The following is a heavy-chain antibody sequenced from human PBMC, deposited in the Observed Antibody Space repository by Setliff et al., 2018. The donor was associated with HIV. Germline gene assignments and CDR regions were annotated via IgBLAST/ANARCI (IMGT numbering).Heavy chain of an antibody. Sequence: SCKASGGTFSSYAISWVRQAPGQGLEWIGHIYPTGSTDYNPSLKSRVTMSIDTSKNQFSLKLSSMTAADTALYYCAREVDNPRDAFDIWAQGTMVTVSS. CDR1: GGTFSSYA. J-gene: IGHJ3*02. V-gene: IGHV4-4*07. CDR3: AREVDNPRDAFDI. CDR2: IYPTGST.